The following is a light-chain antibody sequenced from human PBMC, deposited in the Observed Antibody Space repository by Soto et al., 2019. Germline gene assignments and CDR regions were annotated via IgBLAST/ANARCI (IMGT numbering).Light chain of an antibody. CDR1: QSISSW. V-gene: IGKV1-5*03. CDR3: QHYNSYSWT. CDR2: KAS. Sequence: DTQMTQSPSTLSASVGDRVTITCRASQSISSWLAWYQQKPGKAPKLLIYKASTLESGVPSRFSGSGSGTEFTLTISSLQSDDSATYYCQHYNSYSWTFGQGTKVDI. J-gene: IGKJ1*01.